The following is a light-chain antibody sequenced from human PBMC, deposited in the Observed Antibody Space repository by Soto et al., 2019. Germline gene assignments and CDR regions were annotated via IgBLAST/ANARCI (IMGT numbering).Light chain of an antibody. CDR1: QSVSSSY. Sequence: EIVLTQSPGTLSLSPGERATLSCRASQSVSSSYLAWYQLKPGQAPRLLIYGASSRATGIPERFSGSGSGTDFSLTISRLEPEDFSVYCCQLYGRSPLWTFGQGTKVEIK. CDR2: GAS. CDR3: QLYGRSPLWT. V-gene: IGKV3-20*01. J-gene: IGKJ1*01.